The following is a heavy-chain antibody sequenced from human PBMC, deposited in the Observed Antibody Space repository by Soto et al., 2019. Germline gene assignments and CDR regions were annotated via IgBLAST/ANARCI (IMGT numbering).Heavy chain of an antibody. Sequence: SETLSLTCTVSGGSISSSSYYWGWIRQPQGKGLEWIGSIYYSGSTYYNPSLKSRVTISVDTSKNQFSLKLSSVTAADTAVYYCASRYSSSWYGYYYYGMDVWGQGTTDTGSS. V-gene: IGHV4-39*01. CDR3: ASRYSSSWYGYYYYGMDV. J-gene: IGHJ6*02. CDR2: IYYSGST. CDR1: GGSISSSSYY. D-gene: IGHD6-13*01.